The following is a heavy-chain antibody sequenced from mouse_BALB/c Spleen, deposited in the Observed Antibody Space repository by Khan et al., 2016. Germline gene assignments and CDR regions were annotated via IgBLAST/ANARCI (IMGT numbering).Heavy chain of an antibody. CDR2: IDPANGNT. Sequence: VQLKESGAELVKPGASVKLSCTASGFNIKDTYMHWVKQRPEQGLEWLGRIDPANGNTKYDPKFQGKATITADTSSNPATLQPSSLTLEDTAVYYGAGSNYGNYEEGYTMDYWGQGTAVTVSS. V-gene: IGHV14-3*02. CDR3: AGSNYGNYEEGYTMDY. D-gene: IGHD2-1*01. J-gene: IGHJ4*01. CDR1: GFNIKDTY.